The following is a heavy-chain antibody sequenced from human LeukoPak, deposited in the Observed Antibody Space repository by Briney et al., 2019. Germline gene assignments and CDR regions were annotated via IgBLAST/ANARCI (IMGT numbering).Heavy chain of an antibody. Sequence: PSETLSLTCSVSGDSISTYYWSWIRQPPGKGLEWIGYISYSGSPNYNPSLKSRVTISVDTSKNQFSLKLSSVTAADTAVYYCARGETTLFPLDYWGQGTLVTVSS. CDR3: ARGETTLFPLDY. CDR1: GDSISTYY. CDR2: ISYSGSP. D-gene: IGHD3-16*01. V-gene: IGHV4-59*01. J-gene: IGHJ4*02.